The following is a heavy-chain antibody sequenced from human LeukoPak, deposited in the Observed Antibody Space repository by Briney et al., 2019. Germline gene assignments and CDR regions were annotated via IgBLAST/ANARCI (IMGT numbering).Heavy chain of an antibody. V-gene: IGHV3-33*01. CDR1: GFTFSSYG. CDR3: ARDAYYYDSSGYSDY. Sequence: GGSLRLSCAASGFTFSSYGMHWVRQAPGKGLEWVAVIWYDGSNKYYADSVKGRFTISRDNSKNTLYLQMNSLRAEDTAVYYCARDAYYYDSSGYSDYWGQGTLVTVSS. D-gene: IGHD3-22*01. CDR2: IWYDGSNK. J-gene: IGHJ4*02.